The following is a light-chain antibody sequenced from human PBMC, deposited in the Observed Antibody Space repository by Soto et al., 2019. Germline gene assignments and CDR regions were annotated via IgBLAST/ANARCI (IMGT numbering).Light chain of an antibody. Sequence: TKCPGTVNRAQGERASLSYSACQSVSSSSLAWYQQQPGPAPRLLIYCASSRATGIPDRFSGSVSGTDFTLTIIRLEPQDFLLYYCPQSGSSRTFAQGTKVDIK. J-gene: IGKJ1*01. CDR3: PQSGSSRT. CDR2: CAS. CDR1: QSVSSSS. V-gene: IGKV3-20*01.